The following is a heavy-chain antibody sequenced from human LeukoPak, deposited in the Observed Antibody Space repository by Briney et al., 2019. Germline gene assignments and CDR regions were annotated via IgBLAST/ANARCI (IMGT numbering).Heavy chain of an antibody. CDR2: INTNSGGT. CDR3: ARDRTSVAGENWFDP. Sequence: ASVKVSCKASGYTFSGYYMHWVRQAPGQGLEWMGWINTNSGGTNYAQKFQGRVTMTRDTSISTAYMELSRLRSDDTAVYYCARDRTSVAGENWFDPWGQGTLVTVSS. V-gene: IGHV1-2*02. J-gene: IGHJ5*02. D-gene: IGHD6-19*01. CDR1: GYTFSGYY.